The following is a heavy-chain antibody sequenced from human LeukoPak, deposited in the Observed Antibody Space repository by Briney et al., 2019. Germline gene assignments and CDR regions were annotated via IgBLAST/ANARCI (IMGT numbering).Heavy chain of an antibody. CDR1: GFTFSSYG. CDR3: AKDQEWELLYYFDY. Sequence: VGSLRLSCAPSGFTFSSYGMHWVRQAPGKGLEWVAVIWYDGSNKYYADSVKGRFTISRDNSKNTLYLQMNSLRAEDTAVYYCAKDQEWELLYYFDYWGQGTLVTVSS. J-gene: IGHJ4*02. V-gene: IGHV3-33*06. D-gene: IGHD1-26*01. CDR2: IWYDGSNK.